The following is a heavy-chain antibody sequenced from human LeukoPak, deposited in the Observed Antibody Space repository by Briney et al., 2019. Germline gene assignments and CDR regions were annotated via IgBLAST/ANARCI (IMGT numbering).Heavy chain of an antibody. CDR2: INHSGST. Sequence: PSETLSLTCAVYGGSFSGYYWSWIRQPPGKGLEWIGEINHSGSTNYDPSLKSRVTISVDMSKNQFSLKLSSVTAADTAVYYCARVVGATSWFDPWGQGTLVTVSS. J-gene: IGHJ5*02. CDR3: ARVVGATSWFDP. V-gene: IGHV4-34*01. CDR1: GGSFSGYY. D-gene: IGHD1-26*01.